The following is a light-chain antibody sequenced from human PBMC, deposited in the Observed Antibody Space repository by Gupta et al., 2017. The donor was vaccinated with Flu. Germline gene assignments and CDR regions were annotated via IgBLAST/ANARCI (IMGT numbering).Light chain of an antibody. J-gene: IGKJ4*02. V-gene: IGKV1-8*01. Sequence: IPMSLPPSSFSASKGDRVTITWRASQGISSYLAWYQQKPGKAPKLLIYAASTLQSGVPSRFSGSGSGTDFTLTISCLQSEDFATYYCQQYNSYPRTFGRGTKVEIK. CDR2: AAS. CDR1: QGISSY. CDR3: QQYNSYPRT.